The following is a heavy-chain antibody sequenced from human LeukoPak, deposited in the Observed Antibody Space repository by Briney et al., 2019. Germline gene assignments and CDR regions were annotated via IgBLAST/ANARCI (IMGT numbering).Heavy chain of an antibody. J-gene: IGHJ3*02. CDR3: AKDLGLYYYDSSGQGAFDI. CDR1: GFTFSNYA. D-gene: IGHD3-22*01. Sequence: GGSLRLSCAASGFTFSNYAMHWVRQAPGKGLEWVAVISYDGSNKYYADSVKGRFTISRDNSKNTLYLQMNSLRAEDTAVYYCAKDLGLYYYDSSGQGAFDIWGQGTMVTVSS. CDR2: ISYDGSNK. V-gene: IGHV3-30-3*01.